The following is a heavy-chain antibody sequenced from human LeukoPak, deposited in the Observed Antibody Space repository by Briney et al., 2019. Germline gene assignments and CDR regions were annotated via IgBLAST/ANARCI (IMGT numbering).Heavy chain of an antibody. V-gene: IGHV2-5*02. CDR1: GFSLSTRGVG. Sequence: SGPTLVKPPEPLTLTCTFSGFSLSTRGVGVGWIRQPPGKALEWLALIKWDDDKRYSPSLKSRLTIAKDTSRNQVVLTMTNMDPVDTATYYCAHRTYGPFHYWGQGTLVTVSS. CDR3: AHRTYGPFHY. CDR2: IKWDDDK. D-gene: IGHD4-17*01. J-gene: IGHJ4*02.